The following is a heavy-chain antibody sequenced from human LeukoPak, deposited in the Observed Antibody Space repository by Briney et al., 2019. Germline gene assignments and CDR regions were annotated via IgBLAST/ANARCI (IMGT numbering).Heavy chain of an antibody. V-gene: IGHV3-43D*03. D-gene: IGHD6-19*01. J-gene: IGHJ3*02. CDR3: AKDKKPVAGWNAFDI. CDR1: GFTFDDYA. CDR2: ISWDGGST. Sequence: GGSLRLSCAASGFTFDDYAMHWVRQAPGKGLEWVSLISWDGGSTYYADSVKGRFTISRDNSKNSLYLQMNSLRAEDTALYYCAKDKKPVAGWNAFDIWGQGTMVAVSS.